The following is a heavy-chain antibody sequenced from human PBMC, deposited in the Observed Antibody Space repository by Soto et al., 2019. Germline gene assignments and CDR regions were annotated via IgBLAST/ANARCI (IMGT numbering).Heavy chain of an antibody. D-gene: IGHD6-6*01. CDR3: ARQGSIAARINWFDP. Sequence: TSETLSLTCTVSGGSISSSSYYWGWIRQPPGKGLEWIGSIYYSGSTYYNPSLKSRVTISVDTSKNQFSLKLSSVTAADTAVYYCARQGSIAARINWFDPWGQGTLVTV. CDR2: IYYSGST. J-gene: IGHJ5*02. V-gene: IGHV4-39*01. CDR1: GGSISSSSYY.